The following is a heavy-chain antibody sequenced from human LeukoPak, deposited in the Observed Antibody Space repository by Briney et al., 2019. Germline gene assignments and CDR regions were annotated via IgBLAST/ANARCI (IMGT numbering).Heavy chain of an antibody. CDR3: ARFRLSMVRGVILYYYYMDV. J-gene: IGHJ6*03. CDR1: GYSFTSYW. V-gene: IGHV5-51*01. D-gene: IGHD3-10*01. Sequence: AGESLKIPCKGSGYSFTSYWIGWVRQMPGKGLEWMGIIYPGDSDTRYSPSFQGQVTISADKSISTAYLQWSSLKASDTAMYYCARFRLSMVRGVILYYYYMDVWGKGTTVTVSS. CDR2: IYPGDSDT.